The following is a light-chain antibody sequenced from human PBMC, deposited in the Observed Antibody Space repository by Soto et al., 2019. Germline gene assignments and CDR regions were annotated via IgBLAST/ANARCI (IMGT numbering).Light chain of an antibody. J-gene: IGKJ2*01. V-gene: IGKV3-15*01. Sequence: EIVMTQSPATLSVSPGERATLSCRASQSVSRNLAWYQQKPGQPPRLLIYDASTRATGVPARFGGSGSGTEFTLTLSGLQSEDFAVYYCQQYGDSPPDTFGQGTKVEI. CDR3: QQYGDSPPDT. CDR1: QSVSRN. CDR2: DAS.